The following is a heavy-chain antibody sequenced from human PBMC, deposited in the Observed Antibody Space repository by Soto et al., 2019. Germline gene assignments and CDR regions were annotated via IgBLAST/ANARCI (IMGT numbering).Heavy chain of an antibody. V-gene: IGHV3-15*07. CDR2: IKSKTDGETT. CDR3: TSDPQWGF. J-gene: IGHJ3*01. CDR1: GLSFNNAW. D-gene: IGHD2-8*01. Sequence: EVQLVESGGDLVKPGGSLRVSCAVSGLSFNNAWLSWVRQAPGKGLEWVGRIKSKTDGETTEYAAPVKGRFTISRDDSKDTMYLQMNSLRVEDTAAYYCTSDPQWGFWGRGTMVTVS.